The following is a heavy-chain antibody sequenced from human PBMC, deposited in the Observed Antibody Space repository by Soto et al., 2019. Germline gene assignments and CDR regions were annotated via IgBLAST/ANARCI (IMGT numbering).Heavy chain of an antibody. CDR2: IVPILGPA. CDR3: ARGAKRYFDS. Sequence: QVQLVQSGAEVKKPGSSVNVSCKASGGTFNTFAISWVRQAPGQGLEYLGGIVPILGPAFYAQRIQGRVTITADKSTNTAYLELTSLSSEDTAVYYCARGAKRYFDSWGQGTQVTVSS. CDR1: GGTFNTFA. D-gene: IGHD3-10*01. V-gene: IGHV1-69*06. J-gene: IGHJ4*02.